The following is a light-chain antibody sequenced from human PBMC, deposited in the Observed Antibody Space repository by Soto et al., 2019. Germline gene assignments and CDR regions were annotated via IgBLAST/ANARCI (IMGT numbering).Light chain of an antibody. V-gene: IGKV4-1*01. CDR2: WAS. Sequence: DIVMAQSPDSLAVSLGERATINCKSSQSVIHTSNNKSYLAWYQQKAGQPPELLLYWASARDSGVPDRFSGSGSGTDFTLTISSLQAEDVAVYYCQQYNNWPLFGGGTRVEI. CDR1: QSVIHTSNNKSY. CDR3: QQYNNWPL. J-gene: IGKJ4*01.